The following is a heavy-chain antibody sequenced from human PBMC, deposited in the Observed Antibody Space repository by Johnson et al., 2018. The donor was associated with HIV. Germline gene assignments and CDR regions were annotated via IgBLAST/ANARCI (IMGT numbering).Heavy chain of an antibody. J-gene: IGHJ3*02. Sequence: VQLVESGGGLVQPGGSLRLSCAASGFTFDDYTMHWVRQAPGKGLEWVSLISWDGGSTGYADSVKGRFTISRDNAKNSLYLQMNSLRAEDTALYYCARENYYDILNDAFDIWGQGTMVTVSS. CDR2: ISWDGGST. D-gene: IGHD3-22*01. CDR3: ARENYYDILNDAFDI. V-gene: IGHV3-43*01. CDR1: GFTFDDYT.